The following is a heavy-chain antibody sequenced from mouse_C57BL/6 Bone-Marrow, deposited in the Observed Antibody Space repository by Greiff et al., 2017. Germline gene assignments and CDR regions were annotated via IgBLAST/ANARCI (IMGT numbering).Heavy chain of an antibody. CDR1: GFSLSTSGMG. Sequence: QVTLKVSGPGILQSSQTLSLTCSFSGFSLSTSGMGVSWLRPPSGKGLEWLAHIYWDDDKRYNPSLKSRLTISKDTSRNQVFLKITRVDTADTATYYGARREDYNPSRYFDVWGTGTTVTVSS. V-gene: IGHV8-12*01. J-gene: IGHJ1*03. CDR2: IYWDDDK. CDR3: ARREDYNPSRYFDV. D-gene: IGHD2-12*01.